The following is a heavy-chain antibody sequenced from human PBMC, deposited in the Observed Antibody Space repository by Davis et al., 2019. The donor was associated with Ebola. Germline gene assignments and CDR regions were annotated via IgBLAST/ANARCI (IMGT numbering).Heavy chain of an antibody. CDR3: ATGGARYFQH. Sequence: GESLKISCAASGFTFSDYYMSWIRQAPGKGLEWISYISGSGNTIKYADSVKDRLTISRDNAKKSLSLLMTSLRVEDTAVYYCATGGARYFQHWGQGTLVTISS. J-gene: IGHJ1*01. CDR2: ISGSGNTI. V-gene: IGHV3-11*01. CDR1: GFTFSDYY.